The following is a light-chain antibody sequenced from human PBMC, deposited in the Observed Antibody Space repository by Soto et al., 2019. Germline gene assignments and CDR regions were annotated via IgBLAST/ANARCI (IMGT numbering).Light chain of an antibody. CDR2: KAS. V-gene: IGKV1-5*03. CDR3: QQYNSYSEA. CDR1: QTISSW. Sequence: DIQMTQSPSTLSGSVGDRVTITCRASQTISSWLAWYQQKPGKAPKPLIYKASTLKSGVPSRFSGSGSGTEFTLTISSLQPDDFATYYCQQYNSYSEAFGQGTKV. J-gene: IGKJ1*01.